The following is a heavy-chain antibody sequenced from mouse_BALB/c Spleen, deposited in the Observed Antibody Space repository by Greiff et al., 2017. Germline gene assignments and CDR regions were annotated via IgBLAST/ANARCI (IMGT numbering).Heavy chain of an antibody. Sequence: VKLMESGPGLVQPSQSLSITCTVSGFSLTSYGVHWVRQSPGKGLEWLGVIWSGGSTDYNAAFISRLSISKDNSKSQVFFKMNSLQANDTAIYYCARNLLWKFGAMDYWGQGTSVTVSS. D-gene: IGHD2-1*01. CDR2: IWSGGST. J-gene: IGHJ4*01. CDR1: GFSLTSYG. CDR3: ARNLLWKFGAMDY. V-gene: IGHV2-2*02.